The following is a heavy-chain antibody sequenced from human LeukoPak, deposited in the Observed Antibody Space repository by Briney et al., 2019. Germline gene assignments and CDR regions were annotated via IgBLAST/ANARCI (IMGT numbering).Heavy chain of an antibody. CDR1: GGSISTYY. CDR2: VYTTTT. CDR3: TRRNIRGYNSFNI. D-gene: IGHD5-18*01. J-gene: IGHJ3*02. V-gene: IGHV4-4*08. Sequence: SETLSLTCTVSGGSISTYYWSWIRQAPGAGLQWLGYVYTTTTNYNSSLKRRVTISADTSKNQFSLRLSSVTAADTAVYYCTRRNIRGYNSFNIWGQGTMVTVSP.